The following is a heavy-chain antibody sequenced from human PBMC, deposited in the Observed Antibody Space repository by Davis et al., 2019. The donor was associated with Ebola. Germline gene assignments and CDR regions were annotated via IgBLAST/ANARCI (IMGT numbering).Heavy chain of an antibody. Sequence: GSLRLSCAVYGGSFSGYYWSWIRQPPGKGLEWIGEINHSGSTNYNPSLKSRVTISVDTSKNQFSLKLSSVTAADTAVYYCARVSYYDFWSGYPNYYGMDVWGQGTTVTVSS. CDR2: INHSGST. D-gene: IGHD3-3*01. CDR1: GGSFSGYY. J-gene: IGHJ6*02. V-gene: IGHV4-34*01. CDR3: ARVSYYDFWSGYPNYYGMDV.